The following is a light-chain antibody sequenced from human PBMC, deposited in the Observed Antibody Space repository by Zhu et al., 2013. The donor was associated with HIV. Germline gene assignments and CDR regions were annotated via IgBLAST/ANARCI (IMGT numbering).Light chain of an antibody. Sequence: DIQMTQSPSSLSASIGDRVTITCRAGQNIGNYLNWYQKKPGKAPNLLIYYASSLQSGVPPRFSGSGSGTDFTLTISSLKPEDFATYYCQESYTRFLTFGGGTKVE. CDR1: QNIGNY. CDR2: YAS. CDR3: QESYTRFLT. J-gene: IGKJ4*01. V-gene: IGKV1-39*01.